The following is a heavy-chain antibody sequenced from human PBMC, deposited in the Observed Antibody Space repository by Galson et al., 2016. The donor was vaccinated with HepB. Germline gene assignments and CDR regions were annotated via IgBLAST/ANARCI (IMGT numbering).Heavy chain of an antibody. V-gene: IGHV3-49*04. CDR2: IRSRTYAATA. CDR3: TMVAFNIGWGYYYGMDV. Sequence: SLRLSCAMSGLTFGDDALSWVRQAPGKGLEWVGFIRSRTYAATAEYAASVAGRFTILRDDSKSIAYLQMNSLKTEDTVVYFCTMVAFNIGWGYYYGMDVWGQGTPVTVAA. D-gene: IGHD6-19*01. J-gene: IGHJ6*01. CDR1: GLTFGDDA.